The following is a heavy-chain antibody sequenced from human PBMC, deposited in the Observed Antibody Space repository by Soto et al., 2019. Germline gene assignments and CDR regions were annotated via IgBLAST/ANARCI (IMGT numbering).Heavy chain of an antibody. J-gene: IGHJ5*02. CDR2: IWYDGGEK. Sequence: QVQLVESGGGVVQPGGYLRLSCAASGFTFSSYGMHWVRQAPGKGLEWVAVIWYDGGEKYYADSVKGRFTISRDNSKNTLSLQMNNLSAEDTAVYYCARYVSSRYNNWIDPWGQGTLVTVSS. D-gene: IGHD6-13*01. CDR1: GFTFSSYG. V-gene: IGHV3-33*01. CDR3: ARYVSSRYNNWIDP.